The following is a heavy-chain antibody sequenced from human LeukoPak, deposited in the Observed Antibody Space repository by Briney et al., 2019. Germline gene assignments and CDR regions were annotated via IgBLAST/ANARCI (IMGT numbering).Heavy chain of an antibody. CDR1: GFTFSNAW. J-gene: IGHJ3*02. D-gene: IGHD3-3*01. V-gene: IGHV3-15*01. CDR3: TTGTYRACDFWSGPGDAFDI. CDR2: IKSKTDGGAT. Sequence: GGSLRLSCAASGFTFSNAWMSWVRQAPGKGLEWVGRIKSKTDGGATDYAAPVKGRFTISRDDSKNTLYLQMNSLKTEDTAVYYCTTGTYRACDFWSGPGDAFDIWGQGTMVTVSS.